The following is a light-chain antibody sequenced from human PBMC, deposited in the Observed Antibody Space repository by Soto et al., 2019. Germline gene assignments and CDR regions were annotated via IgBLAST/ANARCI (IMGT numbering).Light chain of an antibody. CDR3: HRRNK. J-gene: IGKJ5*01. CDR2: DTS. V-gene: IGKV3-11*01. Sequence: ELVLTQSPATLSLSPGERATLSCRASQFLSSYLAWYQQKPGQPPRLLIYDTSNRAAGIPARFSGSRSGTDFTLTLSSLEPEDFAVYFCHRRNKFGQGTRLEIK. CDR1: QFLSSY.